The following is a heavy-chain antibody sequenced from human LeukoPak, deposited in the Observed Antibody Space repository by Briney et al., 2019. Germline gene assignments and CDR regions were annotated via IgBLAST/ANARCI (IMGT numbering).Heavy chain of an antibody. CDR3: ARENIAVAGTNFDY. Sequence: SETLSLTCTVSGGSISSYYWSWIRQPPGKGLEWIGRVYTSGSTNYNPSLKSRVTMSVDTSKNQFSLKLSSVTAADTAVYYCARENIAVAGTNFDYWGQGTLVTVSS. J-gene: IGHJ4*02. CDR2: VYTSGST. CDR1: GGSISSYY. V-gene: IGHV4-4*07. D-gene: IGHD6-19*01.